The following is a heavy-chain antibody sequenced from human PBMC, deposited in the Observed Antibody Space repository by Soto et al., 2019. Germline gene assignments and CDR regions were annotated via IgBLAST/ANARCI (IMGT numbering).Heavy chain of an antibody. D-gene: IGHD2-2*01. CDR2: ISWNSGSI. V-gene: IGHV3-9*01. CDR1: GFTFDDYA. CDR3: AKAQGGCSSTSCYRYYYYMDV. Sequence: EVQLVESGGGLVQPGRSLRLSCAASGFTFDDYAMHWVRQAPGKGLEWVSGISWNSGSIGYADSVKGRFTISRDNAKNSLYLQMNGLRAEDTALYYCAKAQGGCSSTSCYRYYYYMDVWGKGTTVTVSS. J-gene: IGHJ6*03.